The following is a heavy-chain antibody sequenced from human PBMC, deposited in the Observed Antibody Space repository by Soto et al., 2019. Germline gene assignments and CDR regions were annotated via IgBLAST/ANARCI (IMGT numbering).Heavy chain of an antibody. CDR1: GGTFSSYD. J-gene: IGHJ6*02. D-gene: IGHD1-26*01. Sequence: SVKVSCKASGGTFSSYDISWVRQAPGQGLEWMGGIIPIFGTANYAQKFQGRVTITADKSTSTAYMELSSLRSEDTAVYYCASVVGATDYYYYGMDVWGQGTTVTVSS. V-gene: IGHV1-69*06. CDR2: IIPIFGTA. CDR3: ASVVGATDYYYYGMDV.